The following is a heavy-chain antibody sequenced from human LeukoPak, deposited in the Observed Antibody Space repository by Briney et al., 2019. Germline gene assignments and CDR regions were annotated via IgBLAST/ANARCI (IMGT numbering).Heavy chain of an antibody. V-gene: IGHV3-66*01. CDR1: GFTVSSNY. CDR3: ARGPRDSSGYYLFGGLDFDY. CDR2: IYSGGST. J-gene: IGHJ4*02. D-gene: IGHD3-22*01. Sequence: GGSLRLSCAASGFTVSSNYMSWVRQAPGKGLEWVSVIYSGGSTYYADSVKGRFTISRDNSKNTLYLQMNSLRAEDTAVYYCARGPRDSSGYYLFGGLDFDYWGQGTLVTVSS.